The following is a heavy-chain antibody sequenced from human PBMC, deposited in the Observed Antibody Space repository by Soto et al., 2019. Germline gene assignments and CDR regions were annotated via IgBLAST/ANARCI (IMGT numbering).Heavy chain of an antibody. J-gene: IGHJ6*03. V-gene: IGHV3-64*01. CDR2: ISSNGGST. Sequence: GGSLRLSCAASGFTFSSYAMHWVRQAPGKGLEYVSAISSNGGSTYYANSVKGRFTISRDNSKNTLYLQMGSLRAEDMAVYYCARPGGRYDILTYYMDVWGKGTTVTVSS. CDR3: ARPGGRYDILTYYMDV. CDR1: GFTFSSYA. D-gene: IGHD3-9*01.